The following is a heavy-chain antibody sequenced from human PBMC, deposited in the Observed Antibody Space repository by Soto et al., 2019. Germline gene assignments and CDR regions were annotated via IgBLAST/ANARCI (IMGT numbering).Heavy chain of an antibody. CDR3: ARDLSPYDSSAYWFYP. Sequence: QVQLVESGGGVVQPGRSLRLSCAASGFTFSSYGMHWVRQAPGKGLEWVAVIWYDGSNKYYADSVKGRFTISRDNSKNTLYLQMNSLRAEDTAVYYCARDLSPYDSSAYWFYPWGQGTLVTVSS. D-gene: IGHD3-22*01. CDR1: GFTFSSYG. CDR2: IWYDGSNK. V-gene: IGHV3-33*01. J-gene: IGHJ5*02.